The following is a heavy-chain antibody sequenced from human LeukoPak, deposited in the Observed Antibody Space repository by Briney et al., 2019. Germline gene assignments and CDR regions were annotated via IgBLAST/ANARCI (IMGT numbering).Heavy chain of an antibody. J-gene: IGHJ4*02. CDR3: ARALYYYGSGSYYNVDYFDY. V-gene: IGHV4-30-4*01. CDR1: GGSISSGDYY. D-gene: IGHD3-10*01. CDR2: IYYSGST. Sequence: SQTLSLTCAVSGGSISSGDYYWSWIRQPPGKGLEWIGYIYYSGSTYYNPSLKSRVTISVDTSKNQFSLKLSSVTAADTAVYYCARALYYYGSGSYYNVDYFDYWGQGTLVTVSS.